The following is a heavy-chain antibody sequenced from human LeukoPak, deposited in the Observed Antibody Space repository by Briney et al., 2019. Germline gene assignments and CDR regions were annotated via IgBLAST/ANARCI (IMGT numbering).Heavy chain of an antibody. V-gene: IGHV3-21*01. CDR1: GFTFSSYS. J-gene: IGHJ4*02. CDR2: ISSSSSYI. CDR3: AKDEFRRPDY. Sequence: GGSLRLSCAASGFTFSSYSMNWVRQAPGKGLEWVSSISSSSSYIYYADSVKGRFTISRDNSKNTLYLQMNSLRAEDTAVYYCAKDEFRRPDYWGQGTLVTVSS. D-gene: IGHD3-10*01.